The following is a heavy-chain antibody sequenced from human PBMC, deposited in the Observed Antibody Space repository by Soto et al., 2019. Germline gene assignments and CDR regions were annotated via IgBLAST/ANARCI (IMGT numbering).Heavy chain of an antibody. CDR2: ISSSSSYI. CDR1: GFTFSSYS. Sequence: GESLKISCAASGFTFSSYSMNWVRQAPGKGLEWVSSISSSSSYIYYADSVKGRFTISRDNAKNSLYLQMNSLRAEDTAVYYCARVWDKPVGATPEDWGQGTLVTVSS. V-gene: IGHV3-21*01. J-gene: IGHJ4*02. CDR3: ARVWDKPVGATPED. D-gene: IGHD1-26*01.